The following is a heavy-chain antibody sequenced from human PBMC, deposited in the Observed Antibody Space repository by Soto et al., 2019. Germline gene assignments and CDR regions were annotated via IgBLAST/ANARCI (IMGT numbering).Heavy chain of an antibody. J-gene: IGHJ4*02. CDR2: IDTDGSTT. D-gene: IGHD2-2*02. CDR3: ARAVAINYGNFDC. V-gene: IGHV3-74*01. CDR1: GFTFSSYW. Sequence: GGSLRLSCAASGFTFSSYWMIWVRQVPGKGLVWVSRIDTDGSTTNYADSVKGRFTISRDNAKNTLYLQMNSLRVEDTAVYYCARAVAINYGNFDCWGQGAQVTVSS.